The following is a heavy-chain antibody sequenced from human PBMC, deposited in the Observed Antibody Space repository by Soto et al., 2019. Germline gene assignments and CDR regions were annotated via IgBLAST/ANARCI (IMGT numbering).Heavy chain of an antibody. D-gene: IGHD3-22*01. J-gene: IGHJ4*02. CDR3: ARDLGMRDSPSY. V-gene: IGHV3-21*01. CDR1: GFTFSSYS. CDR2: ISSSSSYI. Sequence: GGSLRLSCAASGFTFSSYSMNWVRQAPGKGLEWVLSISSSSSYIFYADSVKGRFTISRDNAKNSLYLQMNSLRAEDTAVYYCARDLGMRDSPSYWGQGTLVTVSS.